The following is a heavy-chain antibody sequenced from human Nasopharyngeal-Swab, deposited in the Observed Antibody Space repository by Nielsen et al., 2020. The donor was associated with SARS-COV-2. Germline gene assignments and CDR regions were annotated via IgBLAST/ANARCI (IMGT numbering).Heavy chain of an antibody. CDR1: GFTFSSYW. CDR2: IKQDGSEK. Sequence: GESLKISCAASGFTFSSYWMSWVRQAPGKGLEWVANIKQDGSEKYYVDSVKGRFTISRDNAKNSLYLQMNSLRAEDTAVYYCARDGAFSSYYGPPFYYYYGMDVWGQGTTVTVS. V-gene: IGHV3-7*01. D-gene: IGHD4-17*01. J-gene: IGHJ6*02. CDR3: ARDGAFSSYYGPPFYYYYGMDV.